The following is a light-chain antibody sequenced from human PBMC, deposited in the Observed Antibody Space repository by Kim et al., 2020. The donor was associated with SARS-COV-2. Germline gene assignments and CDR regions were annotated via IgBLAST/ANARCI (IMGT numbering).Light chain of an antibody. CDR1: SGSIASNY. CDR2: KSN. V-gene: IGLV6-57*03. CDR3: QSFDSTNQV. J-gene: IGLJ3*02. Sequence: KTVTISCTRSSGSIASNYVQWYQQRPGSAPTTVIYKSNQRSSGVPDRFSGSIDSSSNSASLTISGLKTEDEADYYCQSFDSTNQVFGGGTKVTVL.